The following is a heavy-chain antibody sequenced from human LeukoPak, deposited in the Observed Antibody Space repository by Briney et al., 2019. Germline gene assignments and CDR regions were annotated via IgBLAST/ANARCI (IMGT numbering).Heavy chain of an antibody. Sequence: PGGSLRLSYAASGFTFSSYSMNWVRQAPGKGLEWVSSISSSSSYIYYADSVKGRFTISRDNAKNSLYLQMNSLRAEDTAVYYCARDQIAAAGPNWFDPWGQGTLVTVSS. D-gene: IGHD6-13*01. CDR3: ARDQIAAAGPNWFDP. CDR1: GFTFSSYS. J-gene: IGHJ5*02. V-gene: IGHV3-21*01. CDR2: ISSSSSYI.